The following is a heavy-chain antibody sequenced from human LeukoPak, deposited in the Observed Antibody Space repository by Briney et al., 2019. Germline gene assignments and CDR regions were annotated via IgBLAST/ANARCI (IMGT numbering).Heavy chain of an antibody. CDR1: GYTFSDYY. D-gene: IGHD4-23*01. CDR3: ARVRYDYGGKDLDY. Sequence: RASVKVSCKASGYTFSDYYIHWVRQAPGQGLVWMGWINPKRGGTKYAQKFQGRVTMTRDTSISTVYMELSRLRTDDTAVYYCARVRYDYGGKDLDYWGQGSLVTVSS. J-gene: IGHJ4*02. CDR2: INPKRGGT. V-gene: IGHV1-2*02.